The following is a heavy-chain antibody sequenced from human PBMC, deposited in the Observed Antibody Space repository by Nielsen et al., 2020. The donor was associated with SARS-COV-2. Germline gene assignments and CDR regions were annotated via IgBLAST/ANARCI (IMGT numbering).Heavy chain of an antibody. Sequence: GGSLRLSCAASGFTFSDYYMSWIRQAPGKGLEWVSYISSSSSYTNYADSVKGRFTISRDNAKNSLYLQMNSLRAEDTAVYYCASKRTNRGGWSDYYYYGMDVWGQGTTVTVSS. CDR2: ISSSSSYT. CDR3: ASKRTNRGGWSDYYYYGMDV. D-gene: IGHD6-19*01. J-gene: IGHJ6*02. V-gene: IGHV3-11*03. CDR1: GFTFSDYY.